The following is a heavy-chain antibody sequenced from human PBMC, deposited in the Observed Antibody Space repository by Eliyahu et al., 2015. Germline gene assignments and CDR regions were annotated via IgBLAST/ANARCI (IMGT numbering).Heavy chain of an antibody. CDR1: GFTFXIXP. D-gene: IGHD7-27*01. CDR2: IRTTREGTV. J-gene: IGHJ4*02. V-gene: IGHV3-48*02. CDR3: ARDLNWGFDY. Sequence: EVYLVESGGGLVQPGGSLRLSCAASGFTFXIXPMXWXRQAPGKGLEWVSNIRTTREGTVSYADSVKGRFSVSRDDAKNSLFLQMNSLRDEDTAVYYCARDLNWGFDYWGLGTLVTVSS.